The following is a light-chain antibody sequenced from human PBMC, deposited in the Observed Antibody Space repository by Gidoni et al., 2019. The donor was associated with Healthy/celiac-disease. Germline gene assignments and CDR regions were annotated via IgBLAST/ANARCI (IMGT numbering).Light chain of an antibody. V-gene: IGLV1-40*01. CDR2: GNS. CDR1: SSNIGAGYD. Sequence: QSVLPQPPSVSGAPGQRVTISCTGSSSNIGAGYDVHWYQPLTGTAPNLLIYGNSNRPSGVPDRFSGSKSGTSASLAITGLQAEDESDYYCQSYDSSLSGSVVVGGGTKLTVL. CDR3: QSYDSSLSGSVV. J-gene: IGLJ2*01.